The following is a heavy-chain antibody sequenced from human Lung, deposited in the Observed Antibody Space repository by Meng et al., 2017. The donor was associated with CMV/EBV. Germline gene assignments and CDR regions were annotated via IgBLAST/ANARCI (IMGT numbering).Heavy chain of an antibody. J-gene: IGHJ4*02. CDR2: LSYDGRIE. Sequence: LSLTCAASGFAFRSFTMHWVRQAPGKGLEWVAVLSYDGRIEFYAESVKGRFTISRDNSKNTLFLQMNSLRREDTAVYYCARDLLEGRYWGQGTLVTVSS. CDR1: GFAFRSFT. D-gene: IGHD1-1*01. V-gene: IGHV3-30*04. CDR3: ARDLLEGRY.